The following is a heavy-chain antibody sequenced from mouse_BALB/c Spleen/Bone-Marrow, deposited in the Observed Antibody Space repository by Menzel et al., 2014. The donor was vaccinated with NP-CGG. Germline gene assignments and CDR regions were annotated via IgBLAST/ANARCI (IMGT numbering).Heavy chain of an antibody. V-gene: IGHV2-9*02. CDR2: IWAGGST. CDR1: GFSLXSYG. D-gene: IGHD1-1*01. CDR3: ARKDYGSRGGYFDV. J-gene: IGHJ1*01. Sequence: VQVVESGPGLVAPSQSLSITCTVSGFSLXSYGVHWVRQPPGKGLEWLGLIWAGGSTNYNSALMSRLSISKDNSKSQVFLKMNSLQTDDTAMYYCARKDYGSRGGYFDVRGAGTTVTVSS.